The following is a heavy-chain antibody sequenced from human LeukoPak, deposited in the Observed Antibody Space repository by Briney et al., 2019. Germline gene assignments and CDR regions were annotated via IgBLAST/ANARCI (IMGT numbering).Heavy chain of an antibody. CDR2: ISSSGSTI. J-gene: IGHJ3*02. V-gene: IGHV3-48*03. D-gene: IGHD3-22*01. CDR3: AKGSGYYYDSSGYYWNNAFDI. Sequence: GGSLRLSCAASGFTFSSYEMNWVRQAPGKGLEWVSYISSSGSTIYYADSVKGRFTISRDNAKNSLYLQMNSLRAEDMALYYCAKGSGYYYDSSGYYWNNAFDIWGQGTMVTVSS. CDR1: GFTFSSYE.